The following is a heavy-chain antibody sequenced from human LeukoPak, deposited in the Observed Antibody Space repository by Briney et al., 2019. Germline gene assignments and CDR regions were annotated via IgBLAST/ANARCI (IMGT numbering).Heavy chain of an antibody. D-gene: IGHD3-10*01. CDR2: MNPNSGNT. CDR3: ARESRVVRGEIHGYYYYGMDV. J-gene: IGHJ6*02. CDR1: GYTFTSYD. Sequence: ASVKVSCKASGYTFTSYDINWVRQATGQGLEWMGWMNPNSGNTGYAQKFQGRVTITRNTSISTAYMELSSLRSEDTAVYYCARESRVVRGEIHGYYYYGMDVWGQGTTVTVSS. V-gene: IGHV1-8*03.